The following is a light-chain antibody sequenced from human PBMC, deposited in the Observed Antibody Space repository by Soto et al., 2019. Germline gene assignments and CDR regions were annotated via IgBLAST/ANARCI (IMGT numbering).Light chain of an antibody. CDR3: QQRSNWPPLT. CDR2: DAS. V-gene: IGKV3-11*01. CDR1: QRIGTY. J-gene: IGKJ4*01. Sequence: EVVLTQSPATLSLSPGERATLSCRASQRIGTYLAWYQQKPGQPPRLLIYDASNRATGIPARFSGSGSRTDFTLTISTLEPEDFAVYYCQQRSNWPPLTFGGGTKVEIK.